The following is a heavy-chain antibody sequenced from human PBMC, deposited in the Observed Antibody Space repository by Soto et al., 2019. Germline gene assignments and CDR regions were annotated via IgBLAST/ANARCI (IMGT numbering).Heavy chain of an antibody. CDR2: ISYDGSNK. J-gene: IGHJ6*02. D-gene: IGHD6-13*01. Sequence: PGGSLRLSCAASGFTFSSYAMHWVRQAPGKGLEWVAVISYDGSNKYYADSVKGRFTISRDNSKNTLYLQMNSLRAEDTAVYYCASRIAAAGRMIYYGMDVWGQGTTVTVS. CDR1: GFTFSSYA. V-gene: IGHV3-30-3*01. CDR3: ASRIAAAGRMIYYGMDV.